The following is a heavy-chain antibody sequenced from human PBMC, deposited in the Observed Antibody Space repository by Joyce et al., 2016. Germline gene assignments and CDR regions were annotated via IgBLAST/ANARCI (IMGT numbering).Heavy chain of an antibody. CDR2: FHFSGRT. CDR3: ARKDSSSWNFYYGLDV. D-gene: IGHD6-13*01. J-gene: IGHJ6*02. Sequence: QLQLQESGPGLVKPSETLSLTCTISGGPISSGNYFWDWIRQSPGKGLEWFGSFHFSGRTFYNPARKSRVTISVDTSQNQFSLKLTSVTAADTAVYYYARKDSSSWNFYYGLDVWGQGTTVTVSS. CDR1: GGPISSGNYF. V-gene: IGHV4-39*01.